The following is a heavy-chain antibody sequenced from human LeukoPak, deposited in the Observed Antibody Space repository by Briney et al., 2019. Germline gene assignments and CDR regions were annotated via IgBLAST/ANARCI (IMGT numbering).Heavy chain of an antibody. CDR1: GFTFTNAW. Sequence: GGSLRLSCAASGFTFTNAWMTWLRQGPGKGLEWVGRIKSKTSGETTDYAAPVKGRFTISRDDSKNTLYLRMNDLKIEDTAVYCCSTEPDEEVAAYYGLDVGGKGTTVTVS. J-gene: IGHJ6*04. CDR3: STEPDEEVAAYYGLDV. CDR2: IKSKTSGETT. V-gene: IGHV3-15*01. D-gene: IGHD2-15*01.